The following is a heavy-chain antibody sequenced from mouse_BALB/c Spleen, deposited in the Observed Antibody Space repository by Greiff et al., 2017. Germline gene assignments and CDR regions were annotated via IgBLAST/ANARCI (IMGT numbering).Heavy chain of an antibody. Sequence: QVQLQQSGPELVKPGASVKISCKASGYAFSSSWMNWVKQRPGQGLEWIGRIYPGDGDTNYNGKFKGKATLTADKSSSTAYMQLSSLTSVDSAVYYCARRFDYDDGRSFDYWGQGTTLTVSS. J-gene: IGHJ2*01. CDR2: IYPGDGDT. CDR1: GYAFSSSW. CDR3: ARRFDYDDGRSFDY. V-gene: IGHV1-82*01. D-gene: IGHD2-4*01.